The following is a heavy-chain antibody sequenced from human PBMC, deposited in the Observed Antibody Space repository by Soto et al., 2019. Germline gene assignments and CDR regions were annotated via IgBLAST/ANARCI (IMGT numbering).Heavy chain of an antibody. V-gene: IGHV1-58*01. CDR3: AADGNHCSSTSCYPYFDY. D-gene: IGHD2-2*01. CDR1: GFTSTSSA. CDR2: IVVGSGNT. J-gene: IGHJ4*02. Sequence: SVKVSCKASGFTSTSSAVQWVRQARGQRLEWIGWIVVGSGNTNYAQKFQERVTITRDMSTSTAYMELSSLRSEDTAVYYCAADGNHCSSTSCYPYFDYWGQGTLVTVSS.